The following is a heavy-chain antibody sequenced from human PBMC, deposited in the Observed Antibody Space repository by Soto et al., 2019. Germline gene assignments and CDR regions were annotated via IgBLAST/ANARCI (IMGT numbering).Heavy chain of an antibody. Sequence: GGSLRLSCAASGFTFSSYGMHWVRQAPGKGLEWVAVIWYDGSNKYYADSVKGRFTISRDNSKNTLYLRMNSLRAEDTAVYYCARVRGGAHCSGGSCYDSDYYYMDVWGKGTKVTVSS. CDR1: GFTFSSYG. V-gene: IGHV3-33*01. CDR3: ARVRGGAHCSGGSCYDSDYYYMDV. CDR2: IWYDGSNK. J-gene: IGHJ6*03. D-gene: IGHD2-15*01.